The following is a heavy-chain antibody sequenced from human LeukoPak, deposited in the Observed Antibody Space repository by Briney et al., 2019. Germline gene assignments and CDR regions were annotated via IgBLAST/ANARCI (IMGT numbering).Heavy chain of an antibody. V-gene: IGHV1-18*01. CDR2: ISPYNGNT. CDR3: ARQSYYDGRGDDAFDI. J-gene: IGHJ3*02. Sequence: GASVKVSCKASGYTFNNYGISWVRQVPGQGLEWMGWISPYNGNTKFAQQFQGRVTVTTETFTSTAYMELRSLRSDDTAVYYCARQSYYDGRGDDAFDIWGQGTMVTVSS. CDR1: GYTFNNYG. D-gene: IGHD3-16*01.